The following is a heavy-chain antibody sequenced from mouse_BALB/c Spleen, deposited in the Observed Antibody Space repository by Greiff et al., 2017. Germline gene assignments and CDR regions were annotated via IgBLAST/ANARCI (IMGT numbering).Heavy chain of an antibody. J-gene: IGHJ1*01. CDR2: IYPGDGDT. Sequence: VQLVESGAELARPGASVKLSCKASGYTFTSYWMQWVKQRPGQGLEWIGAIYPGDGDTRYTQKFKGKATLTADKSSSTAYMQLSSLASEDSAVYYCARSDGYFHYWYFDVWGAGTTVTVSS. CDR1: GYTFTSYW. CDR3: ARSDGYFHYWYFDV. V-gene: IGHV1-87*01. D-gene: IGHD2-3*01.